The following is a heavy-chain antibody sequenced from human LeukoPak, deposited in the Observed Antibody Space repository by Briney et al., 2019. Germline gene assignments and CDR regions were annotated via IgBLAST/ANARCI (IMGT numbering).Heavy chain of an antibody. J-gene: IGHJ6*03. CDR3: AKDGLLWFGELFHYYYYYMDV. Sequence: GGSLRLSCAASGFTFSSYGMHWVRQAPGKGLEWVAFIRYDGSNKYYADSVKGRFTISRDNSKNTLYLQMNSLRAEDTAVYYCAKDGLLWFGELFHYYYYYMDVWGKGTTVTISS. V-gene: IGHV3-30*02. CDR1: GFTFSSYG. D-gene: IGHD3-10*01. CDR2: IRYDGSNK.